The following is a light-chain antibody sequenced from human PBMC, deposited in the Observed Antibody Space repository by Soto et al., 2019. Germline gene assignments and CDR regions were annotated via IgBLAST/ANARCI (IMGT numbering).Light chain of an antibody. CDR1: SSNIGRNT. CDR2: SNN. V-gene: IGLV1-44*01. Sequence: QSVLSQPPSASGTPGQRVTISCSGSSSNIGRNTVNWYQQLPRAAPKLLIYSNNQRPSGVPDRFSGSKSGTSASLAISGLQSEDEADYYCAAWDDSLNCVVFGGGTQLTVL. CDR3: AAWDDSLNCVV. J-gene: IGLJ2*01.